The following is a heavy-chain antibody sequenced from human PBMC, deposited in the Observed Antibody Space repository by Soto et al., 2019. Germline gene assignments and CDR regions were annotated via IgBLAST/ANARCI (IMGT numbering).Heavy chain of an antibody. CDR3: ARRPDFVCGTYRYIDY. CDR2: IYHSGST. V-gene: IGHV4-4*02. J-gene: IGHJ4*02. CDR1: GGSISSSNW. D-gene: IGHD3-16*02. Sequence: QVQLQESGPGLVKPSGTLSLTCAVSGGSISSSNWWIWVRQPPGEGLEYIGEIYHSGSTHYNPSLKSRVTISVDKSKNQFSLKVSSVTAADTAVYYCARRPDFVCGTYRYIDYWGQGTLVTVSS.